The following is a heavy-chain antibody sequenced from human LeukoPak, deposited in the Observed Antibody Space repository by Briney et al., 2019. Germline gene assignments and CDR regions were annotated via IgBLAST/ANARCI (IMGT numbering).Heavy chain of an antibody. CDR2: FHGGLI. Sequence: PSETLSLTCIVSGGSISSDNYYWSRIRQPPGEGLEEIGSFHGGLIFYKSSLTSRVTISVDTSKSQFSLKLSSVTAADTAVYYCARGRRGYGYVDYWGQGTLVTVSS. CDR3: ARGRRGYGYVDY. D-gene: IGHD5-18*01. CDR1: GGSISSDNYY. J-gene: IGHJ4*02. V-gene: IGHV4-39*07.